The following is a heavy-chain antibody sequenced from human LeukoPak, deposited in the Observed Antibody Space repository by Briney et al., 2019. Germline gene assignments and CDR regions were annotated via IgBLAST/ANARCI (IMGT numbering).Heavy chain of an antibody. D-gene: IGHD3-3*01. CDR1: GGSISNTNYY. Sequence: PSETLSLTCTVSGGSISNTNYYWGWIRQPPGKGLEWIGSIYYSGSTYYNPSLKSWVTISVDTSKNQFSLKLTSLTAADTAVYYCARQGRFSYFGMDVWGQGTTVTVSS. V-gene: IGHV4-39*01. CDR3: ARQGRFSYFGMDV. CDR2: IYYSGST. J-gene: IGHJ6*02.